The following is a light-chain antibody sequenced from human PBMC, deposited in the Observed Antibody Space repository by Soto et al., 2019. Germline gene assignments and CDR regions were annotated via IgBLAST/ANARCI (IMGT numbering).Light chain of an antibody. CDR2: LNSDGSH. CDR1: SGHNSYA. V-gene: IGLV4-69*01. Sequence: QSVLTQPPSASASLGASVKLTCTLSSGHNSYAIAWHQQQPQQGPRYLMKLNSDGSHSKGDGIPDRFSGSSSGAERYLTISNLQSEDEADYYCQTWSTDIRVFGGGTKLTVL. CDR3: QTWSTDIRV. J-gene: IGLJ3*02.